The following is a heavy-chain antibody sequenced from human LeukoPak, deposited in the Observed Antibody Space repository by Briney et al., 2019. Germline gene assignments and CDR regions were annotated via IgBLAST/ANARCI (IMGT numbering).Heavy chain of an antibody. D-gene: IGHD4-23*01. CDR2: IYYSGST. CDR1: GGSISGSSYY. V-gene: IGHV4-39*01. J-gene: IGHJ4*02. CDR3: VYQGGNRNY. Sequence: SETLSLTCAVSGGSISGSSYYWGWIRLPPGKGLEWIGSIYYSGSTYYNPSLKSRVTISVDTSKNQFSLRLNSVTAADTAVYYCVYQGGNRNYWGQGTLVTVSS.